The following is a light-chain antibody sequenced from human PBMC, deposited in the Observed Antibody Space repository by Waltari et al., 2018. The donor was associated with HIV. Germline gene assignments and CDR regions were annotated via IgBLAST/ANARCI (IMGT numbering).Light chain of an antibody. Sequence: QSALTQPASVSGSPGQSTTISCTGTYNDIGVYSYVPWYQQHPGKAPKLIIYDVSNRPSGVSTRFSGSKSGNTASLTISGLQDEDEADYFCSSYTTSRTWVFGGGTKLTVL. CDR2: DVS. CDR1: YNDIGVYSY. J-gene: IGLJ3*02. CDR3: SSYTTSRTWV. V-gene: IGLV2-14*03.